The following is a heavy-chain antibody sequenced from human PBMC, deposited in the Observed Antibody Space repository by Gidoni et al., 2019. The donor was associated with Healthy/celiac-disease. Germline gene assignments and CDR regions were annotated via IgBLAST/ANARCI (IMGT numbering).Heavy chain of an antibody. Sequence: QVQLVQSGAEVKKPGASVKVACKASGYTFTGYYMHWVRQAPGQGLEWMGWINPNSGGTNYAQKFQGRVTMTRDTSISTAYMELSRLRSDDTAVYYCARDSGHDYGSNWYFDLWGRGTLVTVSS. V-gene: IGHV1-2*02. CDR3: ARDSGHDYGSNWYFDL. CDR1: GYTFTGYY. J-gene: IGHJ2*01. CDR2: INPNSGGT. D-gene: IGHD4-17*01.